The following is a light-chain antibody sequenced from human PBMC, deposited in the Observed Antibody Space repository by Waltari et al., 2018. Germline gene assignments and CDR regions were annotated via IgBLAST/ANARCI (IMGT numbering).Light chain of an antibody. CDR3: QQYVSSPLT. V-gene: IGKV3-20*01. CDR2: GAS. J-gene: IGKJ4*01. CDR1: QSVLRIY. Sequence: EIVLTLSPGTLSLSPGERATPSCRASQSVLRIYLAWYQQKPGQTPRLLIYGASSRATGIPDRFSGSGSGTDFTLTISRLEPEDSAVYYCQQYVSSPLTFGGGTKVEIK.